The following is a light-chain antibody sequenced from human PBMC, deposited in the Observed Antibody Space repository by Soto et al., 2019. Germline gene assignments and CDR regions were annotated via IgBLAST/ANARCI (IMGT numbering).Light chain of an antibody. Sequence: LTQLASVYGAPGQASTISCTGTSSDVGGYNYVSWYQQHPGKAPKLMIYDVSNRPSGVSNRFSGFKSGNTASLTISGLHAEDEADYYCSSYTTSSTYVFGTGTKVTVL. J-gene: IGLJ1*01. CDR1: SSDVGGYNY. CDR2: DVS. V-gene: IGLV2-14*03. CDR3: SSYTTSSTYV.